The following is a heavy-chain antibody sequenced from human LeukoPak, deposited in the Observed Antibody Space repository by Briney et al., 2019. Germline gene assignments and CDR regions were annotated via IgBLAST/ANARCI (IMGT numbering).Heavy chain of an antibody. CDR3: ATLSGTTRASPNTYYFDY. J-gene: IGHJ4*02. D-gene: IGHD1-7*01. Sequence: GASVKVSCKASGYTFTGYYIHWVRQAPGQGLEWMGWINPNNGVTNYAQQFQGRVTMTRDTSISTAYVELSRLRSDDTAVYYCATLSGTTRASPNTYYFDYWGQGTLVTVSS. V-gene: IGHV1-2*02. CDR1: GYTFTGYY. CDR2: INPNNGVT.